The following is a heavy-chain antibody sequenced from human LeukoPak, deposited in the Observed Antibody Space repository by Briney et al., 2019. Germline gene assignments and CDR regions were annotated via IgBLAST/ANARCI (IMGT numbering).Heavy chain of an antibody. Sequence: SETLSLTCTVSGDSVNSGAYYWSWLRQPAGKEPEWIGRIYPLGTTNYNPSLKSRVAISVDTSKNQFSLKLSSVTAADTAVYYCARDGNPYRFLEWLLVFSPFDYWGQGTLVTVSS. CDR1: GDSVNSGAYY. D-gene: IGHD3-3*01. CDR3: ARDGNPYRFLEWLLVFSPFDY. CDR2: IYPLGTT. V-gene: IGHV4-61*02. J-gene: IGHJ4*02.